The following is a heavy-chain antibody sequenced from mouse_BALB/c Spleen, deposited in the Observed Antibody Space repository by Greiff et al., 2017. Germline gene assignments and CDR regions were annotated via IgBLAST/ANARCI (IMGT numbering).Heavy chain of an antibody. CDR1: GFTFSDYY. V-gene: IGHV5-4*02. CDR3: ARVPMIMGAMDY. Sequence: EVNLVESGGGLVQPGGSLKLSCAASGFTFSDYYMYWVRQTPEKRLEWVATISDGGSYTYYPDSVKGRFTISRDNAKNNLYLQMSSLKSEDTAMYYCARVPMIMGAMDYWGQGTSVTVSS. J-gene: IGHJ4*01. CDR2: ISDGGSYT. D-gene: IGHD2-4*01.